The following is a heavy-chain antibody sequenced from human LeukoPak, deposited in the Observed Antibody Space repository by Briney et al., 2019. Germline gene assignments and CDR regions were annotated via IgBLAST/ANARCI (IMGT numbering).Heavy chain of an antibody. CDR2: IRPLEGST. D-gene: IGHD3-16*01. CDR3: VREKSGGTYDY. V-gene: IGHV1-46*01. CDR1: GYTFIRYY. Sequence: ASVKVSYKASGYTFIRYYIQWVRQAPGQGLEWMGTIRPLEGSTTYAQKFQGRVTMTRDMSTSTGYMELSSLKSEDTAIYYCVREKSGGTYDYWGQGTLVTVSS. J-gene: IGHJ4*02.